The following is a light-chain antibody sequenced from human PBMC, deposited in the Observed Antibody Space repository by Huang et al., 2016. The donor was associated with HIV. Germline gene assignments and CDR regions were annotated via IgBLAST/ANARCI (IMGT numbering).Light chain of an antibody. V-gene: IGKV3-20*01. CDR3: QQFGPSPS. Sequence: EVVLTQSPGTLSLSPGERATLTCRASQSVDNTRVAWYQQKPGQPPRLLIFDTSSRANDIPERFSGSWSGTDFTLTINRLEPEDFAVYYFQQFGPSPSFGQGTKVEIK. J-gene: IGKJ1*01. CDR1: QSVDNTR. CDR2: DTS.